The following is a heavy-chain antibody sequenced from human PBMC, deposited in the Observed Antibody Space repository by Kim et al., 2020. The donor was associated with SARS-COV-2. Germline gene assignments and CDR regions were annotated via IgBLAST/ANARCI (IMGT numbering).Heavy chain of an antibody. Sequence: SETLSLTCTVSGGSISSSSYYWGWIRQPPGKGLEWIGSIYYSGSTYYNPSLKSRVTISVDTSKNQFSLKLSSVTAADTAVYYCASPPVVVPAQAQNWGQGTLVTVSS. J-gene: IGHJ4*02. D-gene: IGHD2-2*01. CDR1: GGSISSSSYY. CDR2: IYYSGST. V-gene: IGHV4-39*01. CDR3: ASPPVVVPAQAQN.